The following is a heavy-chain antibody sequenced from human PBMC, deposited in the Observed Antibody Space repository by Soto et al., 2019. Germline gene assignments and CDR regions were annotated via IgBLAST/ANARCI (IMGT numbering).Heavy chain of an antibody. CDR3: AGVQLPDTAMVRFDY. D-gene: IGHD5-18*01. CDR1: VGTYSSYT. J-gene: IGHJ4*02. Sequence: SVTVSCKASVGTYSSYTISWVRQAPGQGLEWMGRIIPILGIANYAQKFQGRVTITADKSTSTAYMELSSLRSEDTAVYYCAGVQLPDTAMVRFDYWGQGTLVTVSS. CDR2: IIPILGIA. V-gene: IGHV1-69*02.